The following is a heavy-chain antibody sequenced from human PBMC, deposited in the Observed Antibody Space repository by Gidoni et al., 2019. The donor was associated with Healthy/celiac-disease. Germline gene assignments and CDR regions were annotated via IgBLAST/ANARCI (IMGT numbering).Heavy chain of an antibody. Sequence: EVQLVESGGGLVQPGGTRRLSCAASGLPFSNYDMHWVRQATGKGLEWVSAICTAGDTYYPGSVKGRFTISRENAKNSLYLQMNSLRAGDTAVYYCARGPYSSSWRGSYFDYWGQGTLVTVSS. J-gene: IGHJ4*02. CDR1: GLPFSNYD. V-gene: IGHV3-13*01. CDR2: ICTAGDT. CDR3: ARGPYSSSWRGSYFDY. D-gene: IGHD6-13*01.